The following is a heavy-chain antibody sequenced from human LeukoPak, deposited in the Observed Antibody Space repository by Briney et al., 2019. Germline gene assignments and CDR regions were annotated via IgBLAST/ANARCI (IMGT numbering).Heavy chain of an antibody. CDR2: IWYDGSEK. CDR1: GIPFNTYD. CDR3: AKGADGFDS. V-gene: IGHV3-33*06. J-gene: IGHJ4*02. Sequence: PGGSLRLSCAASGIPFNTYDMYWVRQAPGNGLEWVAVIWYDGSEKLYADSVKGRFTVSRDNSKNTLFLQMNSLRSEDTAVYYCAKGADGFDSWGQGTLVTVSS.